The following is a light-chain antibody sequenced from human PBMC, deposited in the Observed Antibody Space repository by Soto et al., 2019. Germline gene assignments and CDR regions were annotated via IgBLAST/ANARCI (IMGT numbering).Light chain of an antibody. CDR2: GAS. J-gene: IGKJ2*01. V-gene: IGKV1-39*01. CDR3: QQSYSNPYT. Sequence: DIQMTQSPSPLSASVGDRVTITCRASQTVVTYVNWYQHKPRQAPKLLIYGASTLQTGVPSRFSGAGSLSDFSLTISRLQPEDAATYFCQQSYSNPYTFGPGTIVEIK. CDR1: QTVVTY.